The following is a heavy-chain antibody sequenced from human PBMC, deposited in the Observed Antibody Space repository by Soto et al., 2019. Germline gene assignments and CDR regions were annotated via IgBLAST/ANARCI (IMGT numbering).Heavy chain of an antibody. CDR3: ARVRFGIQLPNWFDP. D-gene: IGHD5-18*01. V-gene: IGHV4-31*03. CDR1: GGSISSGGYY. CDR2: IYYSGST. J-gene: IGHJ5*02. Sequence: SETLSLTCTVSGGSISSGGYYWSWIRQHPGKGLEWIGWIYYSGSTYYNPSLESRVTMSVDTSKNQFSLKLSSVTAADTAVYYCARVRFGIQLPNWFDPWGQGT.